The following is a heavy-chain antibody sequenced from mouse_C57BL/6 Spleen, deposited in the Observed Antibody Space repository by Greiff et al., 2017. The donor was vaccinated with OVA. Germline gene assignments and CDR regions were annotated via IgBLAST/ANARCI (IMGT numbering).Heavy chain of an antibody. V-gene: IGHV1-26*01. Sequence: VQLQQSGPELVKPGASVKISCKASGYTFTDSYMNWVKQSHGKSLEWIGDINPNNGGTSYNQKFKGKATLTVDKSSSTAYMELRSLTSEDSAVYYCARDDYDLFAYWGQGTLVTVSA. CDR3: ARDDYDLFAY. D-gene: IGHD2-4*01. CDR2: INPNNGGT. J-gene: IGHJ3*01. CDR1: GYTFTDSY.